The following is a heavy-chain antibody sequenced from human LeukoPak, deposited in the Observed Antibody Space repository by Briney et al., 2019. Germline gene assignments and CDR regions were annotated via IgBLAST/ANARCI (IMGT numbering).Heavy chain of an antibody. CDR2: IYYSGST. J-gene: IGHJ4*02. D-gene: IGHD1-20*01. CDR1: GGSISSSSYY. V-gene: IGHV4-39*01. Sequence: PSETLSFTCTVSGGSISSSSYYWGWIRQPRGKGLEWIGSIYYSGSTYYNPSLKSRVTISVDTSKNQFSLKLSSVTAADTAVYYCARHGYNWNDGPDWGQGTLVTVSS. CDR3: ARHGYNWNDGPD.